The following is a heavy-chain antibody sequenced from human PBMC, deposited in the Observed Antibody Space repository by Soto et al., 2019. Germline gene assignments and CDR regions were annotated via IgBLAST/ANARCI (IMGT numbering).Heavy chain of an antibody. D-gene: IGHD3-22*01. Sequence: WTWIRQHPGKGLEWIGYIYYSGSTYYNPSLESRVTMSVDTSKNQFSLKLSSVTAADTAVYYCARSSGYYFDYWGQGTLVTVSS. CDR2: IYYSGST. CDR3: ARSSGYYFDY. J-gene: IGHJ4*02. V-gene: IGHV4-31*02.